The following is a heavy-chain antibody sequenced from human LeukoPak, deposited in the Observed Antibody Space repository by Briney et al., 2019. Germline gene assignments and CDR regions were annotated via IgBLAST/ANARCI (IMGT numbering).Heavy chain of an antibody. CDR1: GYTFTGYY. J-gene: IGHJ4*02. Sequence: ASVKVSCKASGYTFTGYYMLWVRQAPGQGLEWMGWINPNSGGTNYAQKFQGRVTMTRDTSISTAYMELSRLRSDDTAVYYCARTTTVSADFDYWGQGTLVTVSS. V-gene: IGHV1-2*02. CDR3: ARTTTVSADFDY. CDR2: INPNSGGT. D-gene: IGHD4-11*01.